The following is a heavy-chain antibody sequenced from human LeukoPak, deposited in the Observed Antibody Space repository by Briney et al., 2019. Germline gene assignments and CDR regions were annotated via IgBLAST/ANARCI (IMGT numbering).Heavy chain of an antibody. J-gene: IGHJ4*02. CDR2: IFYSGNT. D-gene: IGHD6-6*01. V-gene: IGHV4-39*01. CDR3: ARHLPYSSSSYFNY. CDR1: GGSISSNNYY. Sequence: SETLSLTCTVSGGSISSNNYYWGWIRQPPGKGLEWIGSIFYSGNTYYNPSLKSRVTISADASKNQFSLKLSSVTAADTAVYYCARHLPYSSSSYFNYWGQGTLVTVSS.